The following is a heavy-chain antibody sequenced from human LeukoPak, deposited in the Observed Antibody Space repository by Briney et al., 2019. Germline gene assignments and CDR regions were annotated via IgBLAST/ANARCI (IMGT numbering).Heavy chain of an antibody. CDR3: SRSLDY. J-gene: IGHJ4*02. CDR2: IKQDGSGI. CDR1: GFTFSNYW. V-gene: IGHV3-7*01. Sequence: GGSLRLSCAASGFTFSNYWMDWVRQAPGKGLEWVANIKQDGSGIYYVDSVKGRLTISRDNAKNSLYLQMNSLRAEDTAVYYCSRSLDYWGQGTLVTVSS.